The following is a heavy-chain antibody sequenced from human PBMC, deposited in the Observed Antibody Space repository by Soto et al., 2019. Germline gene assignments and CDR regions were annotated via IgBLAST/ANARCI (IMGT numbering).Heavy chain of an antibody. CDR3: ARDKIFGVVMPPDY. CDR1: GFTFSSYA. Sequence: GESLKISCAASGFTFSSYAMHWVRQAPGKGLEWVAVISYDGSNKYYADSVKGRFTISRDNSKNTLYLQMNSLRAEDTAVYYCARDKIFGVVMPPDYWGQGTLVTVSS. J-gene: IGHJ4*02. D-gene: IGHD3-3*01. V-gene: IGHV3-30-3*01. CDR2: ISYDGSNK.